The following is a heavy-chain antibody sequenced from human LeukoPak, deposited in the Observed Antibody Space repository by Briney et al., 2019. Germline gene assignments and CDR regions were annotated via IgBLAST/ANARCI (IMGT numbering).Heavy chain of an antibody. D-gene: IGHD6-13*01. CDR3: ARRIAAAGDAFGI. V-gene: IGHV4-4*02. CDR1: GGTISSSNW. CDR2: IYHSGST. J-gene: IGHJ3*02. Sequence: SETLSLTCAVSGGTISSSNWWSWVRQPPGKGLEWIGEIYHSGSTNYNPSLKSRVTISVDKSKNQFSLKLSSVTAADTAVYYCARRIAAAGDAFGIWGQGTMVTVSS.